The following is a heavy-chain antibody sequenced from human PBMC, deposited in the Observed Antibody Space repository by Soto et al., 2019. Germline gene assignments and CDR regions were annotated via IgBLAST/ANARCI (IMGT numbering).Heavy chain of an antibody. CDR2: IYYSGSA. J-gene: IGHJ6*03. Sequence: ETLSLTCTVSGASISSYHWSWIRQTPGKGLEWIGYIYYSGSANYNPSPKSRVTFSVDTSKNQVSLKLSSVTAADTGVYYCAAAVPAEYVFPYYYMDVWGKGTTVTVSS. V-gene: IGHV4-59*01. CDR3: AAAVPAEYVFPYYYMDV. D-gene: IGHD3-16*01. CDR1: GASISSYH.